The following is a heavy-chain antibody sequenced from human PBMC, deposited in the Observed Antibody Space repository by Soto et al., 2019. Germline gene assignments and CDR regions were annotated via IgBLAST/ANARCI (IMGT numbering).Heavy chain of an antibody. V-gene: IGHV4-59*08. D-gene: IGHD6-19*01. J-gene: IGHJ6*02. CDR3: ARLSRTPFSSGWYQDYYYGMDV. CDR2: IYYSGST. Sequence: SETLSLTCTVSGGSISSYYWSWSRQPPGKGLEWIGYIYYSGSTNYNPSLKSRVTISVDTSKNQFSLKLSSVTAADTAVYYCARLSRTPFSSGWYQDYYYGMDVWGQGTTVTVSS. CDR1: GGSISSYY.